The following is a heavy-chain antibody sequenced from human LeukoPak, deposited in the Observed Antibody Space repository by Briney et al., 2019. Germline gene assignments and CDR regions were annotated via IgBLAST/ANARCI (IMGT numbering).Heavy chain of an antibody. V-gene: IGHV3-21*01. CDR1: GFTFSIHR. CDR2: ISSSSSYI. J-gene: IGHJ4*02. Sequence: GGSLRLSCAASGFTFSIHRMNWVRQAPGKGLEWCSSISSSSSYIYYAGSVKGRFTISRDNAKNSLYLQMNSLRAEDTAVYYCAREDGFDYWGQGTLVTVSS. CDR3: AREDGFDY.